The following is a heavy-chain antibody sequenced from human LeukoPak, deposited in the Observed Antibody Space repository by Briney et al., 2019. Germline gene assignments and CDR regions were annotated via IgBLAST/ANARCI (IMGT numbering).Heavy chain of an antibody. CDR2: INPSGGST. D-gene: IGHD5-24*01. CDR1: GYTFTSYY. CDR3: ARGSPSPPLRDPLVYFDY. V-gene: IGHV1-46*01. J-gene: IGHJ4*02. Sequence: GASVKVSCKASGYTFTSYYMHWVRQAPGQGLEWMGIINPSGGSTSYAQKFQGRVTMTRDMSTSTDYMELSSLRSEDTAVYYCARGSPSPPLRDPLVYFDYWGQGTLVTVSS.